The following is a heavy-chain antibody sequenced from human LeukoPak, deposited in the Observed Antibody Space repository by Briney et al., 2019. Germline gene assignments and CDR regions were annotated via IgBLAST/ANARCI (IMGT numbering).Heavy chain of an antibody. D-gene: IGHD3-16*02. CDR2: INHSGST. V-gene: IGHV4-34*01. Sequence: SETLSLTCAVYGGSFSNYYWSWIRQPPGKGLEWIGEINHSGSTNCNPSLKSRVTISVDTSKNQFSLKLSSVTAADTAVYYCARHRPYVWGRYREIDYWGQGTLVAVSS. CDR1: GGSFSNYY. CDR3: ARHRPYVWGRYREIDY. J-gene: IGHJ4*02.